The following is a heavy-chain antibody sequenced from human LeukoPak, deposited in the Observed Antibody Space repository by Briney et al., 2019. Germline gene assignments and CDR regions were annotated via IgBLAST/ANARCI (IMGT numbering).Heavy chain of an antibody. V-gene: IGHV3-30*02. CDR1: GFTFSSYG. CDR2: IRYDGSNK. Sequence: PGGSLRLSCEASGFTFSSYGMHWVRQAPGKGLEWVAFIRYDGSNKYYADSVKGRFTISRDNPKNTLYLQMNSLRAEDTAVYYCAKERVGATPKYFQHWGQGTLVTVSS. D-gene: IGHD1-26*01. CDR3: AKERVGATPKYFQH. J-gene: IGHJ1*01.